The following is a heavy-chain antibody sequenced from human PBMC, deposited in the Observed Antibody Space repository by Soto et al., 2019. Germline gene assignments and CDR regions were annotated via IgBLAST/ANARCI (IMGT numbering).Heavy chain of an antibody. D-gene: IGHD3-22*01. Sequence: SETLSLTCTVSGGXXSXSSYXXXGWIPRHPGKGLEWIGSIYYSGSTYNPPSLKSRVTISVDTSKNQFSLKLSSVTAADTAVYYCARQSPSYDSSGYFIPRQQINNFDIWDQGTMVTVSS. CDR1: GGXXSXSSYX. CDR2: IYYSGST. J-gene: IGHJ3*02. V-gene: IGHV4-39*01. CDR3: ARQSPSYDSSGYFIPRQQINNFDI.